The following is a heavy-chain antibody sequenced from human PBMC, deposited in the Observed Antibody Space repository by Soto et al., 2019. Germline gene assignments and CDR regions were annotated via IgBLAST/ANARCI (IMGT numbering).Heavy chain of an antibody. D-gene: IGHD6-13*01. CDR2: ISWNRGTI. CDR1: GFTFDDYA. V-gene: IGHV3-9*01. Sequence: EVQLVESGGGLVQPGRSLRLSCAASGFTFDDYAMHWVRQAPGKGLEWVSGISWNRGTIVYADSVKGRFTISRDNAKNSLYLQKNSLRGEATALYYCAKDMRGGSSSSRYYYGLDVWGQGTTVTVSS. J-gene: IGHJ6*02. CDR3: AKDMRGGSSSSRYYYGLDV.